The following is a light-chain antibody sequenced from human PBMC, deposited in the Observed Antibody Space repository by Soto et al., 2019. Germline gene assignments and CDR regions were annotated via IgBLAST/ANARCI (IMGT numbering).Light chain of an antibody. CDR3: QRYGNSPLYA. CDR1: QTINTEF. Sequence: EIVLTQSPGTLSFSPGERATFSCRTSQTINTEFLAWYPQTPGLAPRLLIHGTSNRATGIPDRFSGSGSGTDFTLTITALEPEDFAVYYCQRYGNSPLYAFGQGTKLEI. CDR2: GTS. J-gene: IGKJ2*01. V-gene: IGKV3-20*01.